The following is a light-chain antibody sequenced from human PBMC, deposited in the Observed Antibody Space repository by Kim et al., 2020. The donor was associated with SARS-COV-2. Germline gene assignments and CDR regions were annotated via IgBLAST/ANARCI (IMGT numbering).Light chain of an antibody. CDR2: GAS. CDR3: LQYNDWPRT. CDR1: ENVNTR. Sequence: EIVMTQSPDILSVSPGERAILSCRASENVNTRLAWYQQKPGQAPRILVSGASTTAIGVPARFSGSGSGTEFTLTISSLQSEDFAFYYCLQYNDWPRTFGQGTKVDLK. J-gene: IGKJ1*01. V-gene: IGKV3-15*01.